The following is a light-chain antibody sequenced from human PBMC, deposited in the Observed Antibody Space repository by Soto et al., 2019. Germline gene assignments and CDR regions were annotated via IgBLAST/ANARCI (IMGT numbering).Light chain of an antibody. CDR2: GAS. CDR3: QQYTNWPRT. J-gene: IGKJ1*01. V-gene: IGKV3-15*01. Sequence: EIFLTQSPATLSVSPGERATLSCRASQSVSSNLAWYQQKPGQAPRLLISGASTRATGVPVRFSGSGSGTEFTLTISSLQSEDFAVYYCQQYTNWPRTFGQGTKVEIK. CDR1: QSVSSN.